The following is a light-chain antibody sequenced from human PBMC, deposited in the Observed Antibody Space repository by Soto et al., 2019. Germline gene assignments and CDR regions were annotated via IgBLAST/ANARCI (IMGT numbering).Light chain of an antibody. CDR2: EVS. V-gene: IGLV2-8*01. J-gene: IGLJ2*01. Sequence: QSALTQPPSGSGSPGQSVTICCTGTSSDVGGYNYVSWYQQHPGKAPKLMIYEVSKRPSGVPDRFSGSKSGNTASLTVSGLQAEDEADYYCSSYAGGNNVVFGGGTKLTVL. CDR3: SSYAGGNNVV. CDR1: SSDVGGYNY.